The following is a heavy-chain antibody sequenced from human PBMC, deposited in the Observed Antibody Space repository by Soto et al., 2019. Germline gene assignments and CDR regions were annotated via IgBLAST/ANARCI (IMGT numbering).Heavy chain of an antibody. CDR3: TTDRPVVLYRHYYDSSGYYYGVNY. J-gene: IGHJ4*02. D-gene: IGHD3-22*01. CDR2: IKSKTDGGTT. Sequence: GGSLRLSCAASGFTFSNAWMNWVRQAPGKGLEWVGRIKSKTDGGTTDYAAPVKGRFTISRDDSKNTLYLQMNSLKTEDTAVYYCTTDRPVVLYRHYYDSSGYYYGVNYWGQGTLVTVSS. V-gene: IGHV3-15*07. CDR1: GFTFSNAW.